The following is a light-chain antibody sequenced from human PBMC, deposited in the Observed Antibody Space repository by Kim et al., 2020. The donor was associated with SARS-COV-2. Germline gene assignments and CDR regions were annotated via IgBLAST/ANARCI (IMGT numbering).Light chain of an antibody. J-gene: IGLJ1*01. CDR3: SSYTTCASYV. V-gene: IGLV2-14*01. Sequence: SSTSTCPGSSIDIGHANYGSWYQQYPGKAPNLVFFKVAQRPSGISNRLAGSKSGDTASLTISSLQAEDEADYYCSSYTTCASYVFGTGTKVTVL. CDR2: KVA. CDR1: SIDIGHANY.